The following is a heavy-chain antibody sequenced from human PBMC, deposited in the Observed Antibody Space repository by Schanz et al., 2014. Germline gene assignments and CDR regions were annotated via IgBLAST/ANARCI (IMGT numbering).Heavy chain of an antibody. V-gene: IGHV3-74*01. Sequence: EVQLVQSGGGLVQPGGSLRLSCAASGFTFSCHWMHWVRQDPGKGLVWVARINSVGSSTDYADSVTGRFTISRDNAKNTLYLQMNTLRAEDTAVYYCARKMKLGVYGGKGHDSLDIWGQGTMVTVSS. CDR3: ARKMKLGVYGGKGHDSLDI. J-gene: IGHJ3*02. CDR1: GFTFSCHW. D-gene: IGHD4-17*01. CDR2: INSVGSST.